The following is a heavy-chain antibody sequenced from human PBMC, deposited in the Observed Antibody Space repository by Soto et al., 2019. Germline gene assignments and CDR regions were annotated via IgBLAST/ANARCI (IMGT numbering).Heavy chain of an antibody. D-gene: IGHD2-2*01. J-gene: IGHJ6*02. CDR3: ARDRGYCSSTSCYRTYYYYYGMDV. CDR1: GFNFAGYF. Sequence: ASVKVSCKASGFNFAGYFLHWVRQAPGQGLEWMGWINPNSGGTNYAQKFQGRVTMTRDTSISTAYMELSRLRSDDTAVYYCARDRGYCSSTSCYRTYYYYYGMDVWGQGTTVTVSS. CDR2: INPNSGGT. V-gene: IGHV1-2*02.